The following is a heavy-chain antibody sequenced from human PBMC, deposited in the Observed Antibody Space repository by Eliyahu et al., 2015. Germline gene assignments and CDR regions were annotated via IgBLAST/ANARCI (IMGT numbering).Heavy chain of an antibody. CDR1: GGXXNGHX. CDR2: IYSDGRT. Sequence: QVQLQESGPGLVKPSETLSLTCTVXGGXXNGHXWXWIRQXAAEGLEWLGRIYSDGRTNSRPSLWSRLTMSLDTSKSQFSLKLTSVTAADTAVYYCARGSYDSTGFYRNDAFDIWGQGTMITVSS. CDR3: ARGSYDSTGFYRNDAFDI. D-gene: IGHD3-22*01. V-gene: IGHV4-4*07. J-gene: IGHJ3*02.